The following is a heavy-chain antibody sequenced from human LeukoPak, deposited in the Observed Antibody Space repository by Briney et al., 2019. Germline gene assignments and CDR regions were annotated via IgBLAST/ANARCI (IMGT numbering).Heavy chain of an antibody. CDR2: IIPIFGTA. V-gene: IGHV1-69*01. D-gene: IGHD6-13*01. CDR3: ARSQRQLAPYYFDY. Sequence: SVKVSCKASGGTFSSYAISWVRQAPGQGLRWMGGIIPIFGTANYAQKFQGRVTITADESTSTAYMELSSLRSEDTAVYYCARSQRQLAPYYFDYWGQGTLVTVSS. CDR1: GGTFSSYA. J-gene: IGHJ4*02.